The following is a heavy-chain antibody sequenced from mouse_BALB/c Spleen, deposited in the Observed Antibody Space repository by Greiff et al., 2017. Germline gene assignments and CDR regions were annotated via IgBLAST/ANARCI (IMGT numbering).Heavy chain of an antibody. J-gene: IGHJ1*01. CDR1: GISITTGNYR. Sequence: EVQLVESGPGLVKPSQTVSLTCTVTGISITTGNYRWSWIRQFPGNKLEWIGYIYYSGTITYNPSLTSRTTITRDTSKNQFFLEMNSLTAEDTATYYCARVGSYDGYLRYFDVWGAGTTVTVSS. D-gene: IGHD2-3*01. CDR2: IYYSGTI. V-gene: IGHV3-5*02. CDR3: ARVGSYDGYLRYFDV.